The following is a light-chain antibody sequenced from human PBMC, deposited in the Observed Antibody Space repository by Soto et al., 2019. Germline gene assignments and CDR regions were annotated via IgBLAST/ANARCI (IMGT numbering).Light chain of an antibody. CDR1: QSVSRNY. J-gene: IGKJ2*01. Sequence: EIVLTQSPGTLSLSPGERATLSCRASQSVSRNYLAWYQQRPGQPPRLLIYGASSRSTGIPDKFSGSGSVTAFTLTISRLEPEDFAVYYCQQYGSSPPHTFGQGTKLEIK. V-gene: IGKV3-20*01. CDR3: QQYGSSPPHT. CDR2: GAS.